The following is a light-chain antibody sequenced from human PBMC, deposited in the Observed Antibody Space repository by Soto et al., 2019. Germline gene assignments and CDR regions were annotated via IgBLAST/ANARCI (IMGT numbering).Light chain of an antibody. CDR1: QSVSTNN. CDR2: GAS. V-gene: IGKV3-20*01. J-gene: IGKJ1*01. Sequence: EIVLTQSPGTLALSPGERATLSCRASQSVSTNNLAWYQRKPGQAPRLLIYGASSRATDIPARFSGSRSGTDFTLTITRLEPEDFAVYYCQQYGSSPPTFGQGTKVEIK. CDR3: QQYGSSPPT.